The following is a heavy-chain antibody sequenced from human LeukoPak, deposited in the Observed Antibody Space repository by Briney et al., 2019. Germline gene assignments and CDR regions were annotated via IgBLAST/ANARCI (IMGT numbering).Heavy chain of an antibody. J-gene: IGHJ4*02. V-gene: IGHV3-15*01. Sequence: GGSLRLSCAASGFTFSNAWMNWVRQAPGKGLEWVGRIKSKTDGGTTDYAAPVKGRFTISRDDSKNTLYLQMNSLKTEDTAVYYCTTVSTSASRMVYADFDYWGQGTLVTVSS. CDR3: TTVSTSASRMVYADFDY. D-gene: IGHD2-8*01. CDR2: IKSKTDGGTT. CDR1: GFTFSNAW.